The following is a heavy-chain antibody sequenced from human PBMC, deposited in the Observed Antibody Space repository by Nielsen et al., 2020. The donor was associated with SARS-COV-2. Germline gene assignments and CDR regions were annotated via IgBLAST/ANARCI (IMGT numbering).Heavy chain of an antibody. CDR1: GFTFSSYG. Sequence: GESLKISCAASGFTFSSYGMHWVRQAPGKGLEWVAVISYDGSNKYYADSVKGRFTISRDNSKNTLNLQMNSLRAEDTAVYYCASDSNSYNYYYYYSMDVWGQGTTVTVSS. V-gene: IGHV3-30*03. CDR3: ASDSNSYNYYYYYSMDV. D-gene: IGHD2-2*01. CDR2: ISYDGSNK. J-gene: IGHJ6*02.